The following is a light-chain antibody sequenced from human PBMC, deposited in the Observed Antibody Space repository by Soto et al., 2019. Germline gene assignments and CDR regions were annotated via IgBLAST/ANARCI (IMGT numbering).Light chain of an antibody. V-gene: IGKV1-5*01. CDR3: QKYRSYSVT. CDR2: DDS. J-gene: IGKJ5*01. Sequence: DIQMTHSPSSLSASVGDPVTITCRASQSISIWLAWYQQKTGKAPKILIYDDSSLETGVPSRFSGSGSGTDLNLTVSRLQPDDFATYYCQKYRSYSVTCGQGTRLEIK. CDR1: QSISIW.